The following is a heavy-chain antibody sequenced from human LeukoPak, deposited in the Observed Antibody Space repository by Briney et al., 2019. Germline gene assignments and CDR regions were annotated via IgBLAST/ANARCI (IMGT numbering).Heavy chain of an antibody. V-gene: IGHV6-1*01. CDR2: TYYRSKSSN. J-gene: IGHJ5*02. Sequence: QSLSPTCAMSGDSVSSNSAAWDWIRQSASRGLELLGRTYYRSKSSNDYAVSVETRITITPDTSKNQCSLQLNSLTPADTAVYHCARGLHHWLVREYNWFDPWGQGTLVTVSP. D-gene: IGHD3-10*01. CDR3: ARGLHHWLVREYNWFDP. CDR1: GDSVSSNSAA.